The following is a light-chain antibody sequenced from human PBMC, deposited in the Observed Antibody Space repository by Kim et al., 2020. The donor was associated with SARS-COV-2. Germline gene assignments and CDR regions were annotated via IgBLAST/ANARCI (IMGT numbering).Light chain of an antibody. J-gene: IGKJ1*01. CDR2: DAS. V-gene: IGKV3-11*01. Sequence: EIVMTQSPATLSLSPGERATLSCRASQSISSCLAWYQQKPGQAPRVLIYDASTRATGIPARFSGSGSGTDFTLTISSLEPEDFAVYYCQQRSNWPGTFGQGTKVDIK. CDR3: QQRSNWPGT. CDR1: QSISSC.